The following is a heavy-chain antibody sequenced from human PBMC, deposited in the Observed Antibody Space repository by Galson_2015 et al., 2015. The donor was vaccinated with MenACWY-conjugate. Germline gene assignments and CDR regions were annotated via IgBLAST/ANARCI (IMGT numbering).Heavy chain of an antibody. V-gene: IGHV3-15*07. D-gene: IGHD4-11*01. Sequence: RLSCAASGFTFSSAWMHWVRQAPGKGLAWVGRIKNKAAGGTTDYAAPVKGRFTISRNDPEKTLYLQISSLKIEDTAVYYCTADVSGYSAYSVADYWGQGTLVTVSS. CDR1: GFTFSSAW. J-gene: IGHJ4*02. CDR3: TADVSGYSAYSVADY. CDR2: IKNKAAGGTT.